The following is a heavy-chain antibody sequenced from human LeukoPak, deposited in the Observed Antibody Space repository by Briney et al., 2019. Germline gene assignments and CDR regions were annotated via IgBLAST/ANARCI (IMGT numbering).Heavy chain of an antibody. CDR1: GFTFSTYA. Sequence: PGGSLRLSCAASGFTFSTYAMSWVRQAPGKGLEWVSAICGSGGTTYYTDSVKGRFTISRDISKNTLYLQMNSLRAEDTAVYYCAEGNSGSCYGASDVWGQGTTVTVSS. CDR2: ICGSGGTT. CDR3: AEGNSGSCYGASDV. V-gene: IGHV3-23*01. J-gene: IGHJ6*02. D-gene: IGHD2-2*01.